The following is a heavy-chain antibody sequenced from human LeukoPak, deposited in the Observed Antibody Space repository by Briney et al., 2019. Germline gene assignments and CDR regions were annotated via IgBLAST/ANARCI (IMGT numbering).Heavy chain of an antibody. CDR1: GYTFTNYD. V-gene: IGHV1-18*01. CDR2: ISAYNGNT. J-gene: IGHJ6*03. CDR3: ARDNGYEDYYYYMDV. Sequence: ASVKVSCKASGYTFTNYDINWVRQATGQGLEWMGWISAYNGNTNYAQKLQGRVTMTTDTSTSTAYMELRSLRSDDTAVYYCARDNGYEDYYYYMDVWGKGTTVTVSS. D-gene: IGHD6-13*01.